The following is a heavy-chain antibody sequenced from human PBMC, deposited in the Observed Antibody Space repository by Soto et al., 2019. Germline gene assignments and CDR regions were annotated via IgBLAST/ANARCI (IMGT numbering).Heavy chain of an antibody. J-gene: IGHJ5*02. Sequence: EVQLLESGGGLVQPGGSLRLSCAASGFTFNSDAMNWVRQAPGKGLEWVSDISGSGGITYYADSVKVRFTISRDNSNNTLNLQMNSLRAEDTAVYYCAKSAMVRGGGWFDPWGQGTLVTVSS. D-gene: IGHD3-10*01. CDR2: ISGSGGIT. CDR3: AKSAMVRGGGWFDP. V-gene: IGHV3-23*01. CDR1: GFTFNSDA.